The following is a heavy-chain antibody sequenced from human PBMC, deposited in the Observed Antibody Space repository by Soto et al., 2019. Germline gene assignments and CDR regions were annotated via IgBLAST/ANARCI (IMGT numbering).Heavy chain of an antibody. CDR1: GGSISSGGYY. CDR2: IYYSGST. Sequence: TSETLSLTCTVSGGSISSGGYYWSWIRQHPGKGLEWIGYIYYSGSTYYNPSLKSRVTISVDTSKNQFSLKLSSVTAADTAVYYCARDHIRLRRYYYYGMDVWGQGTTVTVSS. D-gene: IGHD4-17*01. V-gene: IGHV4-31*03. J-gene: IGHJ6*02. CDR3: ARDHIRLRRYYYYGMDV.